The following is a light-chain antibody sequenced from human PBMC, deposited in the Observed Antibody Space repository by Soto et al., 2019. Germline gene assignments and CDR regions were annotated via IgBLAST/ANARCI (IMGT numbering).Light chain of an antibody. CDR3: QQRSNWPIT. CDR1: QSVSSN. V-gene: IGKV3-11*01. Sequence: EIVMTQSPATLSVSPGERATLSCRASQSVSSNLAWYQQKPGQAPRLLSYGASSRPTDIPARFSGSGSGTEFTLTISSLEPEDFELYYCQQRSNWPITFGQGTRLEIK. CDR2: GAS. J-gene: IGKJ5*01.